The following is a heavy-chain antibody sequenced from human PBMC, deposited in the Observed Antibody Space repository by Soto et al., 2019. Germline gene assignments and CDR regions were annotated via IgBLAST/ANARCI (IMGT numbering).Heavy chain of an antibody. D-gene: IGHD3-16*01. CDR1: GFTFDDYA. CDR2: ISWDGGST. CDR3: AKGFGLTFGIDY. Sequence: EVQLVESGGVVVQPGGSLRLSCAASGFTFDDYAMHWVRQAPGKGLEWVSLISWDGGSTYYADSVKGRFTISRDNSKNSLYLQMNSLRAEDTALYYCAKGFGLTFGIDYWGQGTLVTVSS. J-gene: IGHJ4*02. V-gene: IGHV3-43D*04.